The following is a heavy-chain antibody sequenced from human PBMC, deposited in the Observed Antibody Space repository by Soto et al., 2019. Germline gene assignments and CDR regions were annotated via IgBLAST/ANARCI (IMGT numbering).Heavy chain of an antibody. V-gene: IGHV1-18*01. D-gene: IGHD3-16*01. CDR2: ISAYNGNT. CDR1: GYTFTSYG. CDR3: ARVLDLYDYIWGRLDY. J-gene: IGHJ4*02. Sequence: ASVKVSCKASGYTFTSYGISWVRQAPGQGLEWMGWISAYNGNTNYAQKLQGRVTMTTDTSTSTAYMELRSLRSDDTAVYYCARVLDLYDYIWGRLDYWGQGTLVTVSS.